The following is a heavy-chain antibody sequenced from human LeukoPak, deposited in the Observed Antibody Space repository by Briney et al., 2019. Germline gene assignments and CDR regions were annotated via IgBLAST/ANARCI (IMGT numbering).Heavy chain of an antibody. D-gene: IGHD5-18*01. Sequence: ASVKVSCKASGYTFTTYYMHWVRQAPGRGLEWMGIINASGGSTSYAQKFQGRVTMTRDTSTSTVYMELSSLRSEDTAVYSCARDPGSYGPSYYFDYWGQGTLATVSS. CDR3: ARDPGSYGPSYYFDY. CDR2: INASGGST. CDR1: GYTFTTYY. V-gene: IGHV1-46*01. J-gene: IGHJ4*02.